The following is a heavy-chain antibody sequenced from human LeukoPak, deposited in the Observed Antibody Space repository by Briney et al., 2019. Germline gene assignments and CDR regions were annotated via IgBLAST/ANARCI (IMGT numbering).Heavy chain of an antibody. V-gene: IGHV1-2*02. CDR2: INPNSGGT. CDR3: VRGGSSIGYDY. D-gene: IGHD1-26*01. J-gene: IGHJ4*02. CDR1: GYTFTGYY. Sequence: ASVKVSCKASGYTFTGYYMHWVRQAPGQGLEWMGWINPNSGGTNYAQNLQGRVTLTTDTSTSTAYMELRSLRSDDTAVYYCVRGGSSIGYDYWGQGTLVTVSS.